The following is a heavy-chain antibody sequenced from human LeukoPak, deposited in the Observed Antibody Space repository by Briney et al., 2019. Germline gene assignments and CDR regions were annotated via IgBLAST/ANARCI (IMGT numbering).Heavy chain of an antibody. CDR2: IKSESDGGTA. D-gene: IGHD5-18*01. CDR1: GFTFSNAW. V-gene: IGHV3-15*01. CDR3: TTEYTFGADFFDY. Sequence: PGGSLRLSCAASGFTFSNAWMSWVRQAPGKGLEWVGHIKSESDGGTADSAAPVKGRFTISRDDSKNTLYLQMNSLETEDTAVYYCTTEYTFGADFFDYWGQGTLVTVSS. J-gene: IGHJ4*02.